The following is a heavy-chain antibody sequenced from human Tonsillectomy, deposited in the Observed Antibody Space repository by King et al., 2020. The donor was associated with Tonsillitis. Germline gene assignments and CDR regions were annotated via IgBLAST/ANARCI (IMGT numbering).Heavy chain of an antibody. Sequence: VQLQESGPGLVKPSQTLSLTCTVSGGSISSGDYYWSWIRQPPGKGLEWIGYIYYSGSTYYNPSLKSRVTISVDTSKNTFSLKLSSVTAADTAVYYCARDPRASITIFGVVTYGMDVWGQGTTVTVSS. V-gene: IGHV4-30-4*01. CDR3: ARDPRASITIFGVVTYGMDV. CDR2: IYYSGST. J-gene: IGHJ6*02. CDR1: GGSISSGDYY. D-gene: IGHD3-3*01.